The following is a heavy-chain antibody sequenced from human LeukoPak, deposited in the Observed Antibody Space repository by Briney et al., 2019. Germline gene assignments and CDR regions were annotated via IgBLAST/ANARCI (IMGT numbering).Heavy chain of an antibody. Sequence: SETLSLTCAVYGGSFSGCYWSWIRQPPGKGLEWIGEINHSGSTNYNPSLKSRVTISVDTSKNQFSLKLSSVAAADTAVYYCARGSSPHFFDYWGQGTLVTVSS. CDR3: ARGSSPHFFDY. V-gene: IGHV4-34*01. J-gene: IGHJ4*02. D-gene: IGHD1-26*01. CDR2: INHSGST. CDR1: GGSFSGCY.